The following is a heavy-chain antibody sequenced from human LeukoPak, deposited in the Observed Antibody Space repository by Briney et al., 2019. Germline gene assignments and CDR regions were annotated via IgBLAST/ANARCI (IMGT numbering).Heavy chain of an antibody. J-gene: IGHJ5*02. CDR3: ARDRAYSGYDL. CDR1: GYTFTGYY. CDR2: INPKSGGT. D-gene: IGHD5-12*01. Sequence: GASVKVSCKASGYTFTGYYMHWVRQAPGQGLEWMGWINPKSGGTNYAQKFQGRVTMTRDTSISTAYMELSRLRSDDTAVYYCARDRAYSGYDLWGQGTLVTSSS. V-gene: IGHV1-2*02.